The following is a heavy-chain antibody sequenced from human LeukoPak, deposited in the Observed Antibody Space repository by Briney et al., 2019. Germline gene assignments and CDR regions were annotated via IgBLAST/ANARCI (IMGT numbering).Heavy chain of an antibody. J-gene: IGHJ6*03. CDR1: GFTFSYYG. D-gene: IGHD3/OR15-3a*01. Sequence: GRSLRLSCAVSGFTFSYYGMHWVRQAPGKGLQWVAVISYDGSNKYYADSVKGRFTISRDNSKNTLYLRMNSLRVEDTAVYYCAKEGLVFFYYYYMDVWGKGTTVTVSS. CDR3: AKEGLVFFYYYYMDV. CDR2: ISYDGSNK. V-gene: IGHV3-30*18.